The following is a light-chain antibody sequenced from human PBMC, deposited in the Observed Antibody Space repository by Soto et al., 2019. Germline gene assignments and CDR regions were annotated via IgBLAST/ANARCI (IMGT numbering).Light chain of an antibody. V-gene: IGLV2-14*01. J-gene: IGLJ2*01. CDR1: SSDVGKYNY. CDR3: SSSTGSSLNTLV. Sequence: QSALTQPASVSGSPGQSITISCTGTSSDVGKYNYVSWYQQHPAKAPKLMIFEVSNRPSGVSNRFSGSKSGNTASLTISGLQPEDEAEDYCSSSTGSSLNTLVFGGGTKLTVL. CDR2: EVS.